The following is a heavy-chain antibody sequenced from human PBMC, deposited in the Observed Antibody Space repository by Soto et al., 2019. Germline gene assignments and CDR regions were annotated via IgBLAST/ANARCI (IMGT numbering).Heavy chain of an antibody. Sequence: QVQLVQSGGGVVQPGRSLTLSCAASGVTFNTYAMHWVRQAPGKGLEWVAIVSYDGSNKYYADSVKGRFTISRDNSKNTXXLQKHSVRAEDTAVYYCAKDRGRYCSGARCYLFDSWGQGTLVTVSS. V-gene: IGHV3-30*04. CDR3: AKDRGRYCSGARCYLFDS. J-gene: IGHJ4*02. CDR2: VSYDGSNK. D-gene: IGHD2-15*01. CDR1: GVTFNTYA.